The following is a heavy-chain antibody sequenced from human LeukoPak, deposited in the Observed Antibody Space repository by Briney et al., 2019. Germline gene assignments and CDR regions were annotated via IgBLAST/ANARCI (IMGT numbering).Heavy chain of an antibody. Sequence: QAGGSLRLSCAASGFTFSNYWMSWVRQAPGKGLEWVANINQDGSATYYVDSVKGRFTISRDSANNSLYLQMSSLRAEDTAVYYCARNPAKVVPAVYWGQGTLATVSS. V-gene: IGHV3-7*01. J-gene: IGHJ4*02. CDR2: INQDGSAT. CDR1: GFTFSNYW. CDR3: ARNPAKVVPAVY. D-gene: IGHD2-2*01.